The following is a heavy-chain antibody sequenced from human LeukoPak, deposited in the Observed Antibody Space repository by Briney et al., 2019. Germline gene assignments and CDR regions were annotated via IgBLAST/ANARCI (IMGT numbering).Heavy chain of an antibody. Sequence: GRSLRLSCAASGFTFSSYGMHWVRQAPGKGLEWVAVIWYDGSNKYYADSVKGRFTISIDNSKNTLYLQMNSLRAEDTAVYYCARDRSGSYYGGVDYWGQGTTVSVSS. CDR1: GFTFSSYG. V-gene: IGHV3-33*01. D-gene: IGHD1-26*01. CDR2: IWYDGSNK. CDR3: ARDRSGSYYGGVDY. J-gene: IGHJ4*02.